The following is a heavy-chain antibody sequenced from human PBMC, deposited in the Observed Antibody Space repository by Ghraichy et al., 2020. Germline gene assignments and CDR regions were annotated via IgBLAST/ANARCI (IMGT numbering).Heavy chain of an antibody. Sequence: SVKVSCKASGGTFSSYAISWVRQAPGQGLEWMGGIIPIFGTANYAQKFQGRVTITTDESTSTAYMELSSLRSEDTAVYYCARISVEPIQHYYYGMDVWGQGTTVTVSS. V-gene: IGHV1-69*05. CDR1: GGTFSSYA. CDR3: ARISVEPIQHYYYGMDV. J-gene: IGHJ6*02. D-gene: IGHD3-3*01. CDR2: IIPIFGTA.